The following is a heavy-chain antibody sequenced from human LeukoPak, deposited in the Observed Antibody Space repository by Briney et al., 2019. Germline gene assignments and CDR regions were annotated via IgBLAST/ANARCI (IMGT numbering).Heavy chain of an antibody. V-gene: IGHV3-21*01. CDR3: ARANYGDYTFDY. Sequence: GGSLRLSCAASGFTFSSYSMNWVRQAPGKGLEWVSSISSSSSYIYYADSVKGRFTISRDNAKNSLYLQMNSLRAEDTAVYYCARANYGDYTFDYWGQGTLVTVSS. J-gene: IGHJ4*02. D-gene: IGHD4-17*01. CDR1: GFTFSSYS. CDR2: ISSSSSYI.